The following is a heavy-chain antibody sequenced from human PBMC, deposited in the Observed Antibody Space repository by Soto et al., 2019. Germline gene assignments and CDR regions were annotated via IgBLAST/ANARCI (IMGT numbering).Heavy chain of an antibody. D-gene: IGHD2-8*02. Sequence: SSYYWTWIRQPPGKGLEWIGYGHYSGSSKYNPSLKSRVSISVDTSKNQFSLKLSSVTAADTAFYYCSRDLGSVLSDWGQGTLVTVSS. CDR2: GHYSGSS. V-gene: IGHV4-59*01. CDR1: SSYY. J-gene: IGHJ4*02. CDR3: SRDLGSVLSD.